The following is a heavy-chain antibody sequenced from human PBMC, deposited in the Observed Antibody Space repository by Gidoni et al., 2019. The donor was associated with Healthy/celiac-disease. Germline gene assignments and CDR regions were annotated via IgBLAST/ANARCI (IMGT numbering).Heavy chain of an antibody. CDR1: GGTLSSYT. V-gene: IGHV1-69*02. Sequence: QVQLVHSGAEVKKPGSSVKVSCKASGGTLSSYTISWVRQAPGQGLEWMGRIIPILGIANYAQKFQGRVTITADKSTSTAYMELSSLRSEDTAVYYCATLPRRGLAQFDYWGQGTLVTVSS. CDR3: ATLPRRGLAQFDY. CDR2: IIPILGIA. D-gene: IGHD6-19*01. J-gene: IGHJ4*02.